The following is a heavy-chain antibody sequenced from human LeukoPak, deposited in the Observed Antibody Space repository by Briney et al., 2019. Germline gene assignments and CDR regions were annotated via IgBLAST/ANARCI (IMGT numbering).Heavy chain of an antibody. CDR1: GGSISSYY. D-gene: IGHD1-26*01. CDR3: GARGSVGALNWFDP. CDR2: IYYSGST. V-gene: IGHV4-39*07. J-gene: IGHJ5*02. Sequence: KPSETLSLTCTVSGGSISSYYWSWIRQPPGKGLEWIGSIYYSGSTYYNPSLKSRVTISVDTSKNQFSLKLSSVTAADTAVYYCGARGSVGALNWFDPWGQGTLVTVSS.